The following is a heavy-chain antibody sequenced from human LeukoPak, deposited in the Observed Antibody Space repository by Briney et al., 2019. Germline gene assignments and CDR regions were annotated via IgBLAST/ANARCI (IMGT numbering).Heavy chain of an antibody. D-gene: IGHD3-22*01. J-gene: IGHJ4*02. Sequence: PGGSLRLSCVASGFTFNTYWMHWVRQAPGKGLVWVSRINSDGSSTRYADSVKGRFTISRDNSKNTLYLELSSLRVEDTAVYYCPRGYYYDSSGPNIPFDYWGQGSLVTVSS. V-gene: IGHV3-74*01. CDR2: INSDGSST. CDR1: GFTFNTYW. CDR3: PRGYYYDSSGPNIPFDY.